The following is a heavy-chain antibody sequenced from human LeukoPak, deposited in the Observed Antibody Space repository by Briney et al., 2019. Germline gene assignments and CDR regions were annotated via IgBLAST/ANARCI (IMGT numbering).Heavy chain of an antibody. D-gene: IGHD2-15*01. CDR3: ARACSGGICYSDNWFDP. J-gene: IGHJ5*02. Sequence: GASVKVSCKTSGYTFADYFIHWVRQAPGQGLEWMGRINPNNGGTNYAQRFQDRVTMTRDTSITTAYMELSSLKSDDTAVYYCARACSGGICYSDNWFDPWGQGTLVTVSS. V-gene: IGHV1-2*06. CDR1: GYTFADYF. CDR2: INPNNGGT.